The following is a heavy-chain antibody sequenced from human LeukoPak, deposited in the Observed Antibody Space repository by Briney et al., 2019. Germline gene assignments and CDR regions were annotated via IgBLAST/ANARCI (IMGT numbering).Heavy chain of an antibody. V-gene: IGHV3-23*01. CDR2: ISGSGGST. J-gene: IGHJ4*02. Sequence: GGSLRLSCAASGFTFSSYAMRWVRQAPGKGLEWVSAISGSGGSTYYADSVKGRFTISRDNSKNTLYLQMNSLRAEDTAVYYCAKAVGQWLVEFDYWGQGTLVTVSS. CDR1: GFTFSSYA. D-gene: IGHD6-19*01. CDR3: AKAVGQWLVEFDY.